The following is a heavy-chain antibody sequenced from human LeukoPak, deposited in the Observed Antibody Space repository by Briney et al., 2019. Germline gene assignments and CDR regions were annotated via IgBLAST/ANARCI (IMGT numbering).Heavy chain of an antibody. J-gene: IGHJ6*03. Sequence: GGSLRLSCAASGFTFSDHYMDWVRQAPGKGLEWVGRTRNKANSYTTEYAASVKGRFTISGDDSKNSLYLQMNSLKTEDAAVYYCAREWELLSFYYMDVWGKGTTVTVSS. CDR1: GFTFSDHY. CDR3: AREWELLSFYYMDV. V-gene: IGHV3-72*01. CDR2: TRNKANSYTT. D-gene: IGHD1-26*01.